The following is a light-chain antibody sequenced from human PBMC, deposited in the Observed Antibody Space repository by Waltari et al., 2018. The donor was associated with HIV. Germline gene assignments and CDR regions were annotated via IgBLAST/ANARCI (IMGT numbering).Light chain of an antibody. Sequence: SYELTQPPSVSVSPGQIASITCSGDKLGDKYTCWYQQKPGQSPVLVIYQDNKRPPGIAARFSGSNSGNTATLTISGTQAMDEADYYCQAWDRGTAVFGGGTKLTVL. V-gene: IGLV3-1*01. CDR3: QAWDRGTAV. J-gene: IGLJ2*01. CDR1: KLGDKY. CDR2: QDN.